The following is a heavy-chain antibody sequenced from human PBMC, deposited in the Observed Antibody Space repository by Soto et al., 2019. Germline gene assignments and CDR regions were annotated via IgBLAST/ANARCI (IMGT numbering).Heavy chain of an antibody. CDR2: ISYDGSNK. V-gene: IGHV3-30*18. D-gene: IGHD6-13*01. J-gene: IGHJ6*02. CDR3: AKVFRPLVQGGDYYYYYGMDV. CDR1: GFIFSSYG. Sequence: GGSLRLSCAASGFIFSSYGMHWVRQDPGKGLEWVAVISYDGSNKYYADSVKGRFTISRDNSKNTLYLQMNSLRSEDTALYYCAKVFRPLVQGGDYYYYYGMDVWGQGTTVTVSS.